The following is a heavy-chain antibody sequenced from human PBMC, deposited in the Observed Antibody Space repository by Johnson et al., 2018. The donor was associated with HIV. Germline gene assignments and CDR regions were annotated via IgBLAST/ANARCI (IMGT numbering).Heavy chain of an antibody. CDR2: IRYDGSEK. CDR1: RFTFSSYG. D-gene: IGHD2-2*01. V-gene: IGHV3-30*02. Sequence: QVQLVESGGGVVQPGGSLRLSCAASRFTFSSYGMHWVRQAPGKGLEWVTFIRYDGSEKYFADSVQGRFTISRDNSKNTLYLQMSSLRLEDTALYYCAKDSSSRMGFPGFDIWGPGTMVTVSS. J-gene: IGHJ3*02. CDR3: AKDSSSRMGFPGFDI.